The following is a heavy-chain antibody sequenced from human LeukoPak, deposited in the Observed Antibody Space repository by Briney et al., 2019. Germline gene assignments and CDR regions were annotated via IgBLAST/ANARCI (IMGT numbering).Heavy chain of an antibody. CDR1: GFTFNNYA. CDR3: AKDRTGYSYGYFLSP. CDR2: ISDSVSGGST. Sequence: GGSLRLSCAASGFTFNNYAMTWVRQAPGKGLEWVSTISDSVSGGSTYYADTVKGRFTISRDNSKNTLYLQMNSLRAEDTAVYYCAKDRTGYSYGYFLSPWGQGTLVTVSS. V-gene: IGHV3-23*01. J-gene: IGHJ5*02. D-gene: IGHD5-18*01.